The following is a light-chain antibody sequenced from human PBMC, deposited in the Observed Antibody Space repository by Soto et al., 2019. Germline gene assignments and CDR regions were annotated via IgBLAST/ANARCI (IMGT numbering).Light chain of an antibody. Sequence: QPVLTQPPSASGTPGQRVTISCSGSSSNIGSNTVNWYQQLPGTAPKLLMYSNNQRPSGVPDRFSGSKSGTSASLAISGLQSEDEADYYCAAWDDSLNGGVFGGGTKLTVL. J-gene: IGLJ3*02. V-gene: IGLV1-44*01. CDR1: SSNIGSNT. CDR2: SNN. CDR3: AAWDDSLNGGV.